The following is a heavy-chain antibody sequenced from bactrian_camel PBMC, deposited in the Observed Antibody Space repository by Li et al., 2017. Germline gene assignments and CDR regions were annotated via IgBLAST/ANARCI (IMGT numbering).Heavy chain of an antibody. CDR1: GSIYGDAC. J-gene: IGHJ4*01. Sequence: HVQLVESGGGSVQDGGSLRLSCGASGSIYGDACVGWLRQAPGKEREGVAAIDSDGIASYADSVKGRFSVSRDNANNTVNLMNSLKTEDTAMYYCKRSSDASPQGQGTQVTVS. CDR2: IDSDGIA. D-gene: IGHD2*01. V-gene: IGHV3S53*01.